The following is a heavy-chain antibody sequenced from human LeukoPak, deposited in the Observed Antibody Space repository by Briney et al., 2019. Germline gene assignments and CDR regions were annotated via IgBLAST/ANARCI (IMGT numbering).Heavy chain of an antibody. CDR1: GGSIRSSSYY. D-gene: IGHD5-12*01. CDR2: IYYSGNT. V-gene: IGHV4-39*01. Sequence: ASETLSLTCTVSGGSIRSSSYYWGWIRQPPGKGLEWIGTIYYSGNTYYNPSLKSRVAISVDTSKNQFSLKLSSVTATDTAVYYCARLNPASGYDFDYWGQGTLVTVSS. J-gene: IGHJ4*02. CDR3: ARLNPASGYDFDY.